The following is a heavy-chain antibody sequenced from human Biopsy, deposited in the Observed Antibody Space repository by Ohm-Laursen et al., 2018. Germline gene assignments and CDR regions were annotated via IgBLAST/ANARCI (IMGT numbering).Heavy chain of an antibody. Sequence: TLSLTCTVSGGSISDDYWNWIRQPPGKGLQVIGYISSGGRAKYNPSLKSRLTISLGTSKNQLSLRLSSVTAADSAIYYCARERQFRFLEGAFDYWGQGILVTVS. CDR1: GGSISDDY. V-gene: IGHV4-59*01. D-gene: IGHD3-3*01. CDR2: ISSGGRA. J-gene: IGHJ4*02. CDR3: ARERQFRFLEGAFDY.